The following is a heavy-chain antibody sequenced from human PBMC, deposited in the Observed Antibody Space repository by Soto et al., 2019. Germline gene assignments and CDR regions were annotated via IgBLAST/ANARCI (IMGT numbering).Heavy chain of an antibody. CDR1: GGSFDDFY. D-gene: IGHD3-10*01. CDR3: ARGQLVWYGDLTPYHRDMDV. Sequence: QVQLQQWGAGLLRPSETLSLTCAFYGGSFDDFYWSWVRQSPGKGLEWVGEISHDGGTNYSPSLASRVSISVDTYKNQFSLHLRSVTAADTGLYYCARGQLVWYGDLTPYHRDMDVWGQGTTVPVSS. J-gene: IGHJ6*02. V-gene: IGHV4-34*02. CDR2: ISHDGGT.